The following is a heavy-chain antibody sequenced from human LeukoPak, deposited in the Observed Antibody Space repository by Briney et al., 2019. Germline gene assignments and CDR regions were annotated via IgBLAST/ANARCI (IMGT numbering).Heavy chain of an antibody. V-gene: IGHV4-39*02. Sequence: TSETLSLTCTVSGGSISSSSYYWGWIRQPPGKGLEWIGGIYYSGSTYYNPSLKSRVTISVDTSKNQFSLKLSSVTAADTAVYYCARDAGHQLSRRNYYAMDVWGQGTTVTVSS. CDR1: GGSISSSSYY. D-gene: IGHD2-2*01. J-gene: IGHJ6*02. CDR2: IYYSGST. CDR3: ARDAGHQLSRRNYYAMDV.